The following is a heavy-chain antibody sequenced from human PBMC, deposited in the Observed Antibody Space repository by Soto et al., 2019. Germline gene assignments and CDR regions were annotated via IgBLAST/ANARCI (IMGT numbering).Heavy chain of an antibody. J-gene: IGHJ4*02. V-gene: IGHV4-61*01. CDR1: GGSVSSGNYY. CDR3: ARDKITGLFDY. D-gene: IGHD2-8*02. Sequence: SETLSLTCTVSGGSVSSGNYYWSWIRQPPGKGLEWIGFIYYTGSTNYNPSLKSRVTISVDTSKNQFSLKLTSVTAADTAVYYCARDKITGLFDYWGQGTLVTVSS. CDR2: IYYTGST.